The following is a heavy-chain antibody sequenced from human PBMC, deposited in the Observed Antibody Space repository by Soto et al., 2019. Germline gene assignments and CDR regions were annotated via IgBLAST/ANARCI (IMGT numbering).Heavy chain of an antibody. CDR1: GGSFSGYY. CDR3: ARGNSSMNYFDY. Sequence: SETLSLTCAVYGGSFSGYYWSWIRQPPGKGLEWIGEINHSASTNYNPSFKSRFTISVDTSKNQPSLKLRSVTAADTAVYYCARGNSSMNYFDYWGQGTLDTVSS. J-gene: IGHJ4*02. D-gene: IGHD3-10*01. CDR2: INHSAST. V-gene: IGHV4-34*01.